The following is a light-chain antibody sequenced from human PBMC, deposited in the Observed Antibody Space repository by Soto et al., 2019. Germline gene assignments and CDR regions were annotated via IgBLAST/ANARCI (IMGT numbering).Light chain of an antibody. V-gene: IGKV3-15*01. CDR2: GAS. CDR3: QQYNNWPPPFT. Sequence: EIVMTQSPATLSVSPGERATLSCRASQSVSSNLAWYQQKPGQAPRLLIYGASTRATGIPARFSGSGSGTEFTLTISSLQSEEFAVYYCQQYNNWPPPFTFGPGTKVDIK. J-gene: IGKJ3*01. CDR1: QSVSSN.